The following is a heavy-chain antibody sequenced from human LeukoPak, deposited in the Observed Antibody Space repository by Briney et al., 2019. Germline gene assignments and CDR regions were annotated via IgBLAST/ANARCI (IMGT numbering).Heavy chain of an antibody. D-gene: IGHD4-17*01. V-gene: IGHV3-30*02. CDR3: ARVLWNGDYPRFDY. J-gene: IGHJ4*02. CDR2: IRYDENNK. CDR1: GFTFSSYG. Sequence: GGSLRLSCAASGFTFSSYGMHWVRQAPGKGLEWVAFIRYDENNKYYADSVKGRFTISRDNSKNTLYLQMNSLRAEDTAVYYCARVLWNGDYPRFDYWGQGTLVTVSS.